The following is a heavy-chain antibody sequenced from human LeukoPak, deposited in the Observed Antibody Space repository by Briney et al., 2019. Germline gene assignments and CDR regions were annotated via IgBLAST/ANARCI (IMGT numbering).Heavy chain of an antibody. D-gene: IGHD3-22*01. CDR2: ISSSGTTI. CDR3: ARGQGDSNGYCLDY. J-gene: IGHJ4*02. CDR1: GFSFSISE. V-gene: IGHV3-48*03. Sequence: KPGGSLRLSCATSGFSFSISELNWVRQAPGKGLEWVSYISSSGTTIYYADSVKGRFTISRDNAKNSLYLQMNSLRDEDTAVYYCARGQGDSNGYCLDYWGQGTLVTVSS.